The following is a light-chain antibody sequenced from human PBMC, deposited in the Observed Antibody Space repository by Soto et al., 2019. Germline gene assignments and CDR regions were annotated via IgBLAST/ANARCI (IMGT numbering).Light chain of an antibody. V-gene: IGLV2-14*01. CDR2: EVS. Sequence: QSALTQPASVSGSPGQSITISCTGTSSDVGGYNYVSWYQQHPGKAPKLMIYEVSNRPSGVSNRFSGSKSGNTASLTISGLQAEDEADYYCSSYTSSSKGVFGTGTKVTAL. CDR1: SSDVGGYNY. CDR3: SSYTSSSKGV. J-gene: IGLJ1*01.